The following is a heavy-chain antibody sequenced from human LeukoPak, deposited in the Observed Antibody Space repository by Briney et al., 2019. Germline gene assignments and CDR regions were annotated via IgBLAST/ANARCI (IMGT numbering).Heavy chain of an antibody. V-gene: IGHV5-51*01. J-gene: IGHJ4*02. Sequence: GESLKISCKGSGYIFTNYWIGWVRQMPGKGLEWMGIIFPDDSDTRYSPSFQGQVSISADKSIGTAYLQWSSLKASDTAMYYCARHPPTGYCSSGLCYTGRFDYWGQGTLVTVSS. D-gene: IGHD2-8*01. CDR2: IFPDDSDT. CDR1: GYIFTNYW. CDR3: ARHPPTGYCSSGLCYTGRFDY.